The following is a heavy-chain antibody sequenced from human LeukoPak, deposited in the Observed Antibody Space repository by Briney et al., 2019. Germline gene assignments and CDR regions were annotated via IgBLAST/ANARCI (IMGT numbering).Heavy chain of an antibody. Sequence: GGSLRLSCAASGFTFSTYNMNWVRQAPGKGLEWVANIKQDGSEKYYVDSVKGRFTISRDNAKNSLYLQTNSLRAEDTAVYYCARGFSSGWYEDSYYYYMDVWGKGTTVTVSS. CDR1: GFTFSTYN. CDR3: ARGFSSGWYEDSYYYYMDV. J-gene: IGHJ6*03. D-gene: IGHD6-19*01. V-gene: IGHV3-7*01. CDR2: IKQDGSEK.